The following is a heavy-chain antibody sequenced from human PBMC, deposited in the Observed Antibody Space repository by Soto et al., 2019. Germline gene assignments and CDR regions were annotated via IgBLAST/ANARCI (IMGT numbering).Heavy chain of an antibody. D-gene: IGHD1-26*01. CDR1: GFTFSGYT. V-gene: IGHV3-21*01. J-gene: IGHJ4*02. Sequence: GSLRLSCAASGFTFSGYTMNWVRQPPGQGLEWVSSITSSGNFIYYADSVKGRFTISRDNANQSVSLQMNSLRAEDTAVYYCARETSFSENSGPWGQGT. CDR3: ARETSFSENSGP. CDR2: ITSSGNFI.